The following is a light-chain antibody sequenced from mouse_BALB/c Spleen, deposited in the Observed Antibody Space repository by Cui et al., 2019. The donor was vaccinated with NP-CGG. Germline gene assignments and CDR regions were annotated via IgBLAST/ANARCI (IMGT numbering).Light chain of an antibody. J-gene: IGLJ1*01. CDR1: TGAVTTSNY. CDR2: GTN. V-gene: IGLV1*01. CDR3: ALWYSNHWV. Sequence: QTVVIQEPALTTSPGETVTLTCRSSTGAVTTSNYANWVQEKPDHLFTGLIGGTNNRAPGVPARFSGSLIGDKAALTITGAQTEDEAMYFCALWYSNHWVFGGGTKLTVL.